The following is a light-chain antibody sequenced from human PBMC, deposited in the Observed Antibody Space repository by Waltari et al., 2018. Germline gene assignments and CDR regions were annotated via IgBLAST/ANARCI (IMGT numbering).Light chain of an antibody. CDR1: SSNPGINY. J-gene: IGLJ1*01. CDR2: RNN. V-gene: IGLV1-47*01. Sequence: QSVLTQPPSASGTPGQRVGISCSGSSSNPGINYLYWYQQLPGTAPKLLIYRNNQRPSGVPDRFSAYKYGTSASLAISGLRSEDEAVYYCASWDDSHYVFGTGTKVTVL. CDR3: ASWDDSHYV.